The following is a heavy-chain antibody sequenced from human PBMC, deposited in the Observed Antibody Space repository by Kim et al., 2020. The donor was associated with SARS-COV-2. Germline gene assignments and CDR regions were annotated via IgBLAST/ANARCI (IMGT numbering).Heavy chain of an antibody. CDR2: INAGNGNT. CDR1: GYTFTSYA. CDR3: ARVLEWLFRFDY. V-gene: IGHV1-3*01. D-gene: IGHD3-3*01. Sequence: ASVKVSCKASGYTFTSYAMHWVRQAPGQRLEWMGWINAGNGNTKYSQKFQGRVTITRDTSASTAYMELSSLRSEDTAVYYCARVLEWLFRFDYWGQGTLVTVSS. J-gene: IGHJ4*02.